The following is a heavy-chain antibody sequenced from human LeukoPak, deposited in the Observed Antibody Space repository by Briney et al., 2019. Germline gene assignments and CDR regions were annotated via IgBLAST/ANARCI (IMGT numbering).Heavy chain of an antibody. J-gene: IGHJ4*02. D-gene: IGHD2-21*02. Sequence: PGGSLRLSYAASGFTFSSYAMSWVRQAPGKGLEWVSAISGSGGSTYYADSVKGRFTISRDNSKNTLYLQMNSLRAEDTAVYYCAKGQRIVVVTGFKEWGQGTLVTVSS. CDR3: AKGQRIVVVTGFKE. V-gene: IGHV3-23*01. CDR2: ISGSGGST. CDR1: GFTFSSYA.